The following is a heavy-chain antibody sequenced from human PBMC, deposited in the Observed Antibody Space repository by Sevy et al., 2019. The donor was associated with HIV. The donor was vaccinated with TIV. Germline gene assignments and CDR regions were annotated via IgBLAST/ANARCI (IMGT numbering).Heavy chain of an antibody. CDR1: GFTFSSYS. D-gene: IGHD3-22*01. V-gene: IGHV3-21*01. CDR3: ARDVSYYDSSGYYYCYYGMDV. CDR2: ISSSSSYI. J-gene: IGHJ6*02. Sequence: GGSLRLSCAASGFTFSSYSMNWVRQAPGKGLEWVSSISSSSSYIYYADSVKGRFTISRDNAKNSLYLQMNSLRAEDTAVYYCARDVSYYDSSGYYYCYYGMDVWGQGTTVTVSS.